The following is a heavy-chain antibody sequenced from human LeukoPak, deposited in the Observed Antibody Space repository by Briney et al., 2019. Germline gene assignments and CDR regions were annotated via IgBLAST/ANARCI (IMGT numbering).Heavy chain of an antibody. CDR1: GFSFSSYW. Sequence: GGSLRLSCEGSGFSFSSYWMTWVRQSPGKGPEWVANIKQDESERYTVDSVKGRFTIPRDNSKNTLYLQMNSLRAEDTAVYYCAKPNPDSSGSLDYWGQGTLVTVSS. CDR3: AKPNPDSSGSLDY. CDR2: IKQDESER. J-gene: IGHJ4*02. D-gene: IGHD6-19*01. V-gene: IGHV3-7*01.